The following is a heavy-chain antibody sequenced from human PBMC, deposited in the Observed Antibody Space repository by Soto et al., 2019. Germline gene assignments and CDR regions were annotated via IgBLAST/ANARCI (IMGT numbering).Heavy chain of an antibody. CDR1: GGSINNYY. Sequence: QVQLQESGPRLVKPSETLSLTCSVSGGSINNYYWNWVRQTPGKGLEWIGYIYYTGSTHYNPSLKSRVTMSADTSKNQFSLRLTSVTAADTAVYFCAREGILLLGAFDIWGQGTVVTVSS. V-gene: IGHV4-59*01. D-gene: IGHD3-9*01. CDR2: IYYTGST. CDR3: AREGILLLGAFDI. J-gene: IGHJ3*02.